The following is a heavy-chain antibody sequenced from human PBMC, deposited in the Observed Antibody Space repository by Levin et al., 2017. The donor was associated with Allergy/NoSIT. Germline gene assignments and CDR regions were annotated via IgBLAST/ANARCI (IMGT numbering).Heavy chain of an antibody. D-gene: IGHD2-21*01. J-gene: IGHJ2*01. V-gene: IGHV4-59*01. Sequence: SETLSLTCTVSGDSISSYYWSWIRQPPGRGLEWIGYIHYDGNTNYNPSLKSRITIPLDTPKNESSLKLRSVTAADTAVYYCAGEDGGDWYFDLWGRGTLVTVSS. CDR3: AGEDGGDWYFDL. CDR2: IHYDGNT. CDR1: GDSISSYY.